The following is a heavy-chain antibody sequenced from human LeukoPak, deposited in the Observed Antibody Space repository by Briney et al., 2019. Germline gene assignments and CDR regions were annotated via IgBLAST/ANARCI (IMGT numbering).Heavy chain of an antibody. V-gene: IGHV3-23*01. CDR1: GFSFSSYS. J-gene: IGHJ4*02. D-gene: IGHD3-10*01. Sequence: PGGSLRLSCAASGFSFSSYSMNWVRQAPGKGLEWVSAISGSGGSTYYADSVKGRFTISRDNSKNTLYLQMNSLRAEDTAVYYCAKGGPYGSGSSYFDYWGQGTLVTVSS. CDR3: AKGGPYGSGSSYFDY. CDR2: ISGSGGST.